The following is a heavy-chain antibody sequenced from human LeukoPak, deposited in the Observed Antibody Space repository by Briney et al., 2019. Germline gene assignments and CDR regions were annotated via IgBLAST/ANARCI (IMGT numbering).Heavy chain of an antibody. CDR1: GFTFSDSY. CDR3: AALDHGRDF. CDR2: ISGSGHDI. Sequence: GGSLRLSCAASGFTFSDSYMTWVRQAPGKGVEWVAYISGSGHDINYSESAKGRFTISRDNAKNSLYLQMSSLRVEDTAVYYCAALDHGRDFWGQGALVTVSS. V-gene: IGHV3-11*04. J-gene: IGHJ4*02.